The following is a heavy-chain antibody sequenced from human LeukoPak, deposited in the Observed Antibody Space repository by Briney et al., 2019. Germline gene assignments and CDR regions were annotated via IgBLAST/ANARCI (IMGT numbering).Heavy chain of an antibody. CDR2: ITRSGSTT. Sequence: GGSLRLSCAASGFTFSLYEMTWVRQAPGKGLEWVSYITRSGSTTYYADSVKGRFTISRDNAKNSLYLQMNSPTTEDTAVYYCARDMAAAGDYWGQGTLVTVST. V-gene: IGHV3-48*03. CDR3: ARDMAAAGDY. D-gene: IGHD6-13*01. CDR1: GFTFSLYE. J-gene: IGHJ4*02.